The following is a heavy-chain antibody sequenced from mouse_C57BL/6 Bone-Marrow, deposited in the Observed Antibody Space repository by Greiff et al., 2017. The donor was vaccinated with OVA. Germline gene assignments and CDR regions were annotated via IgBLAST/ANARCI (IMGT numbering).Heavy chain of an antibody. CDR2: ISYDGSN. Sequence: ESGPGLVKPSQSLSLTCSVTGYSITSGYYWNWIRQFPGNKLEWMGYISYDGSNNYNPSLKNRISITRDTSKNQFFLKLNSVTTEDTATYYCARYFAWFAYWGQGTLVTVSA. V-gene: IGHV3-6*01. CDR1: GYSITSGYY. CDR3: ARYFAWFAY. J-gene: IGHJ3*01.